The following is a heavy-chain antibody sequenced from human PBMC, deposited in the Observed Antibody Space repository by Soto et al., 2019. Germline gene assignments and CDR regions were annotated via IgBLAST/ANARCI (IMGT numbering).Heavy chain of an antibody. V-gene: IGHV4-4*07. CDR3: ARSITIFGVIDDAFDI. D-gene: IGHD3-3*01. CDR2: IYTSGST. J-gene: IGHJ3*02. Sequence: NPSETLSLTCTVSGGSISSYYWSWIRQPAGKGLEWIGRIYTSGSTNYNPSLKSRVTMSVDTSKNQFSLKLSSVTAADTAVYYCARSITIFGVIDDAFDIWGQGTMVTVSS. CDR1: GGSISSYY.